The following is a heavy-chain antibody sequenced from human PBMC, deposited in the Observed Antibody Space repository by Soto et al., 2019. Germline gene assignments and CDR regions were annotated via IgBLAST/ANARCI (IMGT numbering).Heavy chain of an antibody. V-gene: IGHV1-69*01. D-gene: IGHD1-20*01. J-gene: IGHJ1*01. CDR2: IIPLLGIT. Sequence: QAQLMQSGAEVKKPGSSVKVSCKASGGTFSGYAINWVRQAPGQGLEWMGGIIPLLGITDYGQKFQGRITIAADESTGTAYMDLRGLRSEDTAVYYCARDPRSITGPPSSEDFQHWGQGTLVSVSS. CDR3: ARDPRSITGPPSSEDFQH. CDR1: GGTFSGYA.